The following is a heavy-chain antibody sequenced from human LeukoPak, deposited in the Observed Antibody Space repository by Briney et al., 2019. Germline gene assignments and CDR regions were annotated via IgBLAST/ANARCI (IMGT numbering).Heavy chain of an antibody. CDR3: TKESATGSRYSFDY. D-gene: IGHD2-15*01. CDR2: VSSDGGTT. J-gene: IGHJ4*02. CDR1: GFTFSSHG. Sequence: PGTSLRLSCAASGFTFSSHGIHWVRRAPGKGLEWVAVVSSDGGTTYYADSVKGRFTIPRDNSKNTLYLQMNSLRGEDTAIYYCTKESATGSRYSFDYWGQGTLVTVSS. V-gene: IGHV3-30*18.